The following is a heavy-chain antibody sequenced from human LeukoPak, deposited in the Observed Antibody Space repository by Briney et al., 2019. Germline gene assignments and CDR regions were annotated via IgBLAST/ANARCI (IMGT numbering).Heavy chain of an antibody. CDR3: ASDPDEHIVVVPPS. D-gene: IGHD2-21*01. J-gene: IGHJ3*01. Sequence: GGSLRLSCAASGFTFSSYAMHWVRQAPGKGLEWVAVISYDGSNKYYADSVKGRFTISRDNSKNTLYLQMNSLRAEDTAVYYCASDPDEHIVVVPPSWGQGTMVTVSS. CDR1: GFTFSSYA. V-gene: IGHV3-30*04. CDR2: ISYDGSNK.